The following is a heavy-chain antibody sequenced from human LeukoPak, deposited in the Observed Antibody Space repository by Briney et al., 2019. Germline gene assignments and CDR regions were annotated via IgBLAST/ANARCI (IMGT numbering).Heavy chain of an antibody. J-gene: IGHJ6*03. CDR3: AGLPATVTTWGVGYYYMDV. Sequence: PSETLSLTCTVSGYSISSGYYWGWIRQPPGKGLEWIGTIYYSGSTYYNPSLKSRVTISVDTSKNQFSLKLSSVTAADTAVYYCAGLPATVTTWGVGYYYMDVWGKGTTVTISS. CDR2: IYYSGST. CDR1: GYSISSGYY. D-gene: IGHD4-17*01. V-gene: IGHV4-38-2*02.